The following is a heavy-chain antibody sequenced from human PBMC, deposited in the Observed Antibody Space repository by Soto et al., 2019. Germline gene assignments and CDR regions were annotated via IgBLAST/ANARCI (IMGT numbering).Heavy chain of an antibody. D-gene: IGHD2-21*02. CDR1: GFTFGDYS. J-gene: IGHJ4*02. CDR2: IGGKTYGGAT. V-gene: IGHV3-49*04. CDR3: ARAGLPDRYVPLYIYTFDY. Sequence: GGSLRLSCSSSGFTFGDYSLSWVRQAPGKGLEWVGFIGGKTYGGATQYAASVKGRFTISRDDSNNMAYLQMNSLETEDTAVYYCARAGLPDRYVPLYIYTFDYWGQGTVVTVSS.